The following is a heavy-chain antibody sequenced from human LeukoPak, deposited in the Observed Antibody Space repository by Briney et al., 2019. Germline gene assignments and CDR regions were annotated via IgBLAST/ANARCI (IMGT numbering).Heavy chain of an antibody. CDR2: IWYDGSNK. CDR3: ARALGSVGDYDSSVYHDY. Sequence: GGSLTLSCPASGFTFSTHGMHWLRQPPGKGLEWVAFIWYDGSNKYYPDSVNGRSIIPREEYKNTLSLSMNSLTADETAVYFCARALGSVGDYDSSVYHDYRGQGTLVTVSS. J-gene: IGHJ4*02. D-gene: IGHD3-22*01. V-gene: IGHV3-33*08. CDR1: GFTFSTHG.